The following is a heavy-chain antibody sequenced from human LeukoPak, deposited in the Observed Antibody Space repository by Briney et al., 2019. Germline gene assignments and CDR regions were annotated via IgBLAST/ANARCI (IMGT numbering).Heavy chain of an antibody. V-gene: IGHV4-39*07. J-gene: IGHJ4*02. Sequence: SETLSLTCTVSGGSISSSSYYWGWIRQPPGKGLEWIGSIYYSGSTYYNPSLKSRVTISVDTSKNQFSLKLSSVTAADTAVYYCARGPTYYYDSSGYYYYFDYWGQGTLVTVSS. D-gene: IGHD3-22*01. CDR3: ARGPTYYYDSSGYYYYFDY. CDR2: IYYSGST. CDR1: GGSISSSSYY.